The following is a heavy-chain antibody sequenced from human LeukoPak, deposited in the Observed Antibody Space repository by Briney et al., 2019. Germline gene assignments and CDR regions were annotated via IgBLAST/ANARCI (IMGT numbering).Heavy chain of an antibody. J-gene: IGHJ6*02. Sequence: ASVKVSCKASGYTFTSSGISWVRQAPGQGLEWIGWISGYNGNTNYAQKVQGRVTMTTDTSTRTAYMELRSLRSDDTAVYYCAREGYYDSSGYSQVQYYYYRMDVWGQGTTVTVSS. D-gene: IGHD3-22*01. CDR1: GYTFTSSG. V-gene: IGHV1-18*01. CDR3: AREGYYDSSGYSQVQYYYYRMDV. CDR2: ISGYNGNT.